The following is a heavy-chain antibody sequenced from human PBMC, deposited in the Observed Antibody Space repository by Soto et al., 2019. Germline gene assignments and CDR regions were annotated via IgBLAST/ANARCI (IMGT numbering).Heavy chain of an antibody. D-gene: IGHD3-22*01. Sequence: ASVKVSCKASGYTFTSYGISWVRQAPGQGLEWMGWISAYNGNTNYAQKLQGRVTMTTDTSTSTAYMELRSLGSDDTAVYYCAIITYYYDSSGYYYVDYFDYWGQGTLVTVAS. CDR2: ISAYNGNT. V-gene: IGHV1-18*01. CDR1: GYTFTSYG. CDR3: AIITYYYDSSGYYYVDYFDY. J-gene: IGHJ4*02.